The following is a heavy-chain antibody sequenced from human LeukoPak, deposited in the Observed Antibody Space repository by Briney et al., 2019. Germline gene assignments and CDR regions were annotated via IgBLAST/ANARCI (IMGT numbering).Heavy chain of an antibody. CDR1: GGTFNSYA. CDR2: IIPIFGTT. D-gene: IGHD2-8*01. V-gene: IGHV1-69*06. Sequence: ASVKVSCKASGGTFNSYAISWVRQAPGQGLEWMGGIIPIFGTTIYAQKFQGRVTMAEDTSTDTAYMELSSLRSEDTAVYYCATRRMVYANYYYYMDVWGKGTTVTVSS. CDR3: ATRRMVYANYYYYMDV. J-gene: IGHJ6*03.